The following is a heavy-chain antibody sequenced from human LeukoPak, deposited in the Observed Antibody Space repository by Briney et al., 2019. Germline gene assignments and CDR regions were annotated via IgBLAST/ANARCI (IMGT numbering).Heavy chain of an antibody. V-gene: IGHV3-23*01. Sequence: GGSLRLSCAASGFTFSSYGMSWVRQAPGKGLEWVSRIITSSDRTYYADSVKGRFTISRDNSQNTLYLQMNSLRADDTAVYYCATQGKQMSVAYFDCWGQGTLVTVSS. D-gene: IGHD6-19*01. CDR3: ATQGKQMSVAYFDC. CDR2: IITSSDRT. CDR1: GFTFSSYG. J-gene: IGHJ4*02.